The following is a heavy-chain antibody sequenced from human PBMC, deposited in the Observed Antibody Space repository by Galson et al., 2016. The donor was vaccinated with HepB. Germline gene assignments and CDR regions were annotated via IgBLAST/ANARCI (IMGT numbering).Heavy chain of an antibody. CDR2: MSWNTKSV. V-gene: IGHV3-9*01. J-gene: IGHJ4*02. D-gene: IGHD2-15*01. CDR1: GFTFYDHA. Sequence: SLRLSCATSGFTFYDHALHWVRQAPGKGLEWVSGMSWNTKSVDYAASVKGRFTISRDNSKNTLFLQMSSLRAEDTAIYYCAKDQSVVVAATGFDYWGQGTLFTVSS. CDR3: AKDQSVVVAATGFDY.